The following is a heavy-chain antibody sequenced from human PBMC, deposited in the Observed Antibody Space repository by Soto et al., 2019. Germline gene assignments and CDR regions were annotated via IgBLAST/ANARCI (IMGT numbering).Heavy chain of an antibody. CDR2: ISYDGSNK. V-gene: IGHV3-30*18. Sequence: QVQLVESGGGVVQPGRSLRLSCAASGFTFSSYGMHWVRQAPGKGLEWVAGISYDGSNKYYADSVKGRLTISRDNSKNTLYLQMHRLRGEDTAVYYCAKGDHLGINYYDSSGLQSPYYFDYWGQGTLVTVSS. CDR3: AKGDHLGINYYDSSGLQSPYYFDY. D-gene: IGHD3-22*01. J-gene: IGHJ4*02. CDR1: GFTFSSYG.